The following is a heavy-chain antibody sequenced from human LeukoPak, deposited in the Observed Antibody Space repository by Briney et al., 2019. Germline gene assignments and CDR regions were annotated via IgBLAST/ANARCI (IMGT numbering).Heavy chain of an antibody. Sequence: GGSLRLSCAASGFTFSSYWMTWVRQAPGKGLEWVSYISTSGSTIYYADSVKGRFTISRDNAKNSLYLQMNNLRAEDTAVYYCARDGPAYYDSSGYSDYWGRGILVTVSS. J-gene: IGHJ4*02. CDR2: ISTSGSTI. V-gene: IGHV3-48*04. CDR1: GFTFSSYW. CDR3: ARDGPAYYDSSGYSDY. D-gene: IGHD3-22*01.